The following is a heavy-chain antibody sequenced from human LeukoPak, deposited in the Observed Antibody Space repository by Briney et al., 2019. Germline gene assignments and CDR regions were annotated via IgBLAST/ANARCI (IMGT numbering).Heavy chain of an antibody. J-gene: IGHJ2*01. CDR1: GFTFSDYY. CDR3: EKSFCSSTSCPRGYFDL. Sequence: GGSLRLSCAASGFTFSDYYMSWIRQAPGKGLEWVSYISSSGSTIYYADSVKGRFTISRDNSKNTLYLQMDSLRAEDTAVYYCEKSFCSSTSCPRGYFDLWGRGTLVTVSS. D-gene: IGHD2-2*01. CDR2: ISSSGSTI. V-gene: IGHV3-11*01.